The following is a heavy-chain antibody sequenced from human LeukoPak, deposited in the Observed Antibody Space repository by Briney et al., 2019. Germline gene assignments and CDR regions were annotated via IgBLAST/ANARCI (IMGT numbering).Heavy chain of an antibody. D-gene: IGHD4-11*01. V-gene: IGHV3-23*01. Sequence: GGSLRLSCAASGFTFSSYAMSWVRQAPGKGLEWVSAISGSGGSTYYADSVKGRFTISRDNSKNTLYLQMNSLRAEDTAVYYCAKAYSNYRLDYYYMDVWGKGTTVTVSS. CDR2: ISGSGGST. J-gene: IGHJ6*03. CDR1: GFTFSSYA. CDR3: AKAYSNYRLDYYYMDV.